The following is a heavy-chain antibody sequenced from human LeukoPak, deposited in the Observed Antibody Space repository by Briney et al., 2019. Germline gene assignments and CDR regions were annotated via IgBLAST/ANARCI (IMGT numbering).Heavy chain of an antibody. Sequence: SETLSLTCAVSGGSISSGGYSWSWIRQPPGKGLEWIGYIYHSGSTYYSPSLKSRVTISVDRSKNQFSLKLSSVTAADTAVYYCARGGYCSSTSCYSNNWFDPWGQGTLVTVSS. V-gene: IGHV4-30-2*01. J-gene: IGHJ5*02. CDR1: GGSISSGGYS. D-gene: IGHD2-2*01. CDR2: IYHSGST. CDR3: ARGGYCSSTSCYSNNWFDP.